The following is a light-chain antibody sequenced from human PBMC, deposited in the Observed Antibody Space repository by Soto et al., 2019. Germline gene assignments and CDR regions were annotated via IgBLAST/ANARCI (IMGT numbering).Light chain of an antibody. V-gene: IGKV1-6*01. CDR3: LQDYNYPRT. Sequence: AIQMTQSRSSLSASVGDRVIITCRASQGIRNDLGWYQQKPGKAPKLLIYAASSLQSGVPSRFSGSGSGTDLTLTISSLQPEDFATYYGLQDYNYPRTFGQGTKLEIK. CDR2: AAS. J-gene: IGKJ2*01. CDR1: QGIRND.